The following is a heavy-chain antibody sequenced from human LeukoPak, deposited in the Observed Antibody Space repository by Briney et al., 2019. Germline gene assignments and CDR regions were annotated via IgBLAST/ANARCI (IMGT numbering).Heavy chain of an antibody. J-gene: IGHJ4*02. D-gene: IGHD3-10*01. Sequence: GGSLRLSCAASGFIFSSYEMNWVRQAPGKGLEWVSYISSSGSTIYYADSVKGRFTISRDNAKNSLYLQMNSLRAEDTAVYYCARVGYYGSGSYYNPYYFDYWGQGTLVTVSS. CDR3: ARVGYYGSGSYYNPYYFDY. CDR2: ISSSGSTI. V-gene: IGHV3-48*03. CDR1: GFIFSSYE.